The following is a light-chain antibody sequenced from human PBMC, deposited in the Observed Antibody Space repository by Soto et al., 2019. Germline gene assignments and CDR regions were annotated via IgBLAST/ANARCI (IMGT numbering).Light chain of an antibody. J-gene: IGKJ1*01. Sequence: EIVMTQSPATLSVSPGERATLSCRASQSVSSNLAWYQQKPGQAPRLLIYGASTRATGIPARFSGSGSGTASPLTISGRQSEDFAFYYCQQYNNWPWTFGQGTKVEIK. V-gene: IGKV3-15*01. CDR3: QQYNNWPWT. CDR2: GAS. CDR1: QSVSSN.